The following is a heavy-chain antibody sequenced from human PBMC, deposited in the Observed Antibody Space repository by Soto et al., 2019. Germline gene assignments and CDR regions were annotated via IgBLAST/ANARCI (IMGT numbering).Heavy chain of an antibody. CDR2: IYYSGST. Sequence: SETLWLTCTVSGGPISAYYGTWIRQPPGKGLEWIGYIYYSGSTNYNPSLKSRVTISVDTSKNQFSLKLSSVTAADTAVYYCARQDSSGWYWFFDYWGQGALVTVSS. J-gene: IGHJ4*02. CDR1: GGPISAYY. V-gene: IGHV4-59*01. CDR3: ARQDSSGWYWFFDY. D-gene: IGHD6-13*01.